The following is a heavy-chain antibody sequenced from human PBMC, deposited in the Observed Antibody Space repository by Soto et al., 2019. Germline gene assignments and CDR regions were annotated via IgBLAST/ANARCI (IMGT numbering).Heavy chain of an antibody. D-gene: IGHD3-22*01. Sequence: PGGSLRLSCAASGFSFSSSWMSWVRQAPGKGLEWVANIKEDGSEMFYVDSLKGRFTISRDNAKNSLYLQMNSLRPEDTAIYFCAKDTGGGYFEYWGQGTLVTV. CDR3: AKDTGGGYFEY. CDR2: IKEDGSEM. J-gene: IGHJ4*02. CDR1: GFSFSSSW. V-gene: IGHV3-7*03.